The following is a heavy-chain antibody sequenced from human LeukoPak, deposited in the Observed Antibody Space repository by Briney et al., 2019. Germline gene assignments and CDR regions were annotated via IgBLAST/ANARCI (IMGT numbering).Heavy chain of an antibody. CDR3: ATYGDYYNAFDI. CDR1: GGSISSSSYY. CDR2: IYYSGST. J-gene: IGHJ3*02. D-gene: IGHD4-17*01. Sequence: SETLSLTCTVSGGSISSSSYYWGWIRRPPGRGLEWIGSIYYSGSTYYNPSLKSRVTISVDTSKNQFSLKLSSVTAADTAVYYCATYGDYYNAFDIWGQGTMVTVSS. V-gene: IGHV4-39*01.